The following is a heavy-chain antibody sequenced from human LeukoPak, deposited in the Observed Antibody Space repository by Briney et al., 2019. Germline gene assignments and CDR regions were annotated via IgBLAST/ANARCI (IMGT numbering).Heavy chain of an antibody. CDR2: IYYNGST. CDR3: ARDGSGAAGYYYYGMDV. J-gene: IGHJ6*02. V-gene: IGHV4-59*01. D-gene: IGHD6-13*01. Sequence: SETLSLTCTVSGGSISSYYWSWIRQPPGKGLEWIGYIYYNGSTNYNPSLKSRVTISVDTSKNQFSLKLSSVTAADTAVYYCARDGSGAAGYYYYGMDVWGQGTTVTVSS. CDR1: GGSISSYY.